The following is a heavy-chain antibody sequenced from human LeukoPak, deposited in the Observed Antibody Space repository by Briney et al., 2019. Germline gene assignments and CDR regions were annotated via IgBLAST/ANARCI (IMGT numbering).Heavy chain of an antibody. J-gene: IGHJ4*02. Sequence: GGSQRLSCAASGFTFSSYAMQWVRQAPGKGLEWVAVISYDGSKKYYADSVKGRFTISRDNSKNTLYLQMNSLRAEDTAVYYCARDGGIAVAGTFDYWGQGTLVTVSS. CDR1: GFTFSSYA. D-gene: IGHD6-19*01. V-gene: IGHV3-30-3*01. CDR3: ARDGGIAVAGTFDY. CDR2: ISYDGSKK.